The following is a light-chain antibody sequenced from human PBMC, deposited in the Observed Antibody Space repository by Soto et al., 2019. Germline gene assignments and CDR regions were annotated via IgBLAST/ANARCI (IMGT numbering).Light chain of an antibody. Sequence: EIVMTQSPATLSXXXXXXXXXXXRASQSVTNNLAWYQQKPGQAPGLLIYGASTRATGIPARFSGSGSGTEFTLTISSLQSEDFAVYYCQQYKNWPRTFGQGTKVDIK. CDR2: GAS. J-gene: IGKJ1*01. CDR3: QQYKNWPRT. V-gene: IGKV3-15*01. CDR1: QSVTNN.